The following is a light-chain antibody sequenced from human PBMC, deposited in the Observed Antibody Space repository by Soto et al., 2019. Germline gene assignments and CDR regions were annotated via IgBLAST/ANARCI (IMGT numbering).Light chain of an antibody. Sequence: DVVVTQSPLSLPVTLGQAASISCRSSQSLVYRDGNTYLSWFHQRTGQSPRRLIYKVSNRDSGVPDRFSGSGSVTDFTLKISRVEAEDVGVYYCMQALQAPITFGQGTRLEIK. CDR3: MQALQAPIT. J-gene: IGKJ5*01. CDR2: KVS. CDR1: QSLVYRDGNTY. V-gene: IGKV2-30*01.